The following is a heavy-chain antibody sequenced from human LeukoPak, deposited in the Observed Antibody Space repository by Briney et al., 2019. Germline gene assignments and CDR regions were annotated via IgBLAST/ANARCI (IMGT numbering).Heavy chain of an antibody. CDR3: ARVGCRGGSCHSASP. D-gene: IGHD2-15*01. CDR2: IYYTGST. CDR1: GGSISSYY. V-gene: IGHV4-59*01. Sequence: SETLSLTHTVSGGSISSYYCSCIRQPPGKGLEWIGYIYYTGSTNYNPSLKSRVTISVDTSKNQFSLKLTSVTAADTALYYCARVGCRGGSCHSASPWGQGTLLTVSS. J-gene: IGHJ5*02.